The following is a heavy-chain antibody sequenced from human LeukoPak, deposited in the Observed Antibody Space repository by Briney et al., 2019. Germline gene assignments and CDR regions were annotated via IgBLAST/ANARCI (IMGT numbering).Heavy chain of an antibody. CDR1: GFTFSSYE. J-gene: IGHJ4*02. CDR2: ISSSGSTI. V-gene: IGHV3-48*03. D-gene: IGHD6-19*01. Sequence: GGSLRLSCAASGFTFSSYEMNWVRQAPGKVLEWVSYISSSGSTIYYADSVKGRFTISRDNAKNSLYLQMNSLRAEDTAVYYCARDRSSGWGTGYFDYWGQGTLVTVSS. CDR3: ARDRSSGWGTGYFDY.